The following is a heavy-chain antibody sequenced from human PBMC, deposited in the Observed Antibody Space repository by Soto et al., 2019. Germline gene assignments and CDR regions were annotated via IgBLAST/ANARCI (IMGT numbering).Heavy chain of an antibody. J-gene: IGHJ4*02. CDR3: ARSEIRAWSY. CDR1: GYSFTSFW. Sequence: PGESLKISCMGSGYSFTSFWIGWVRQMPGKGLEWVGFINPRDSETRYRPSFRGQVTISADRSTTTAYLQWSSLEASGTAMYYCARSEIRAWSYWGQG. V-gene: IGHV5-51*01. D-gene: IGHD6-19*01. CDR2: INPRDSET.